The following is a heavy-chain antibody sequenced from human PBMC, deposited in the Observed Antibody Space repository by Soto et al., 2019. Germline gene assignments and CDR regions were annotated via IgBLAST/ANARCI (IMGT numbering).Heavy chain of an antibody. CDR1: GFTFSSYA. D-gene: IGHD1-26*01. J-gene: IGHJ5*02. V-gene: IGHV3-23*01. Sequence: GGSLRLSCAASGFTFSSYAMSWVRQAPGKGLEWVSAISGSGGSTYYADSVKGRFTISRDNSKNTLYLQMNSLRAEDTAVYYCAKDTGLGGATPAYNWFDPWGQGTLVTVSS. CDR2: ISGSGGST. CDR3: AKDTGLGGATPAYNWFDP.